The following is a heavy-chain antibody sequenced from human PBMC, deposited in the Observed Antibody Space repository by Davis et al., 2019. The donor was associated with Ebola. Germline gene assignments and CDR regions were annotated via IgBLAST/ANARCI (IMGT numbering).Heavy chain of an antibody. D-gene: IGHD4-17*01. CDR1: GFTFSGSA. CDR3: ARVDDYGDFDY. J-gene: IGHJ4*02. CDR2: IRSKANSYAT. V-gene: IGHV3-73*01. Sequence: GESLKISCAASGFTFSGSAMHWVRQASGKGLEWVGRIRSKANSYATAYAASVKGRFTISRDDSKNTAYLQMNSLRAEDTAVYYCARVDDYGDFDYWGQGTLVTVSS.